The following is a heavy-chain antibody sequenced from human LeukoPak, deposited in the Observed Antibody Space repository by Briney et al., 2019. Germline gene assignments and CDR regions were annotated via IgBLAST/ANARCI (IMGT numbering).Heavy chain of an antibody. CDR1: GYTFTSYG. CDR2: ISAYNGNT. V-gene: IGHV1-18*01. CDR3: ARDDALVATGSFDY. D-gene: IGHD5-12*01. J-gene: IGHJ4*02. Sequence: SVRLSRKASGYTFTSYGIYWVRLAPGQGLEWMGWISAYNGNTNYARKLQGRVTMTTDTSTSTAYMELRSLRSDDTAVYYCARDDALVATGSFDYWGQGTLVTGSS.